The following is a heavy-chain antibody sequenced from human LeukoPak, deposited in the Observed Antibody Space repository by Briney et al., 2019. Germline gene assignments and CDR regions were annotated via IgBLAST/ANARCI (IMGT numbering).Heavy chain of an antibody. CDR1: GYTFTSYG. CDR3: ARVPKYCSSTSSCWFDP. J-gene: IGHJ5*02. V-gene: IGHV1-18*01. Sequence: ASVTVSCKASGYTFTSYGISWVRQATGQGIDWMGRINAYNGNTNYAQKLQGRVTMTTATSTSTAYMELRSLRSDDTAVYYCARVPKYCSSTSSCWFDPWGQGTLVTVSS. CDR2: INAYNGNT. D-gene: IGHD2-2*01.